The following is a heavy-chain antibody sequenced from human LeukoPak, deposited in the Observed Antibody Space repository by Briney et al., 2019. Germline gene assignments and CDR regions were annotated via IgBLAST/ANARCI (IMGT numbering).Heavy chain of an antibody. CDR2: IYWDDDK. CDR3: AHVDKETGVDWFDP. CDR1: GFSLSTSGVG. Sequence: SGLTLVKPTQTLTLTCTFSGFSLSTSGVGVGWIRQPPGKALEWLALIYWDDDKRYSPSLKSRLTITKDTSKNQVVLTMTNMDPVDTATYYCAHVDKETGVDWFDPWGQGTLVTVSS. D-gene: IGHD2-15*01. V-gene: IGHV2-5*02. J-gene: IGHJ5*02.